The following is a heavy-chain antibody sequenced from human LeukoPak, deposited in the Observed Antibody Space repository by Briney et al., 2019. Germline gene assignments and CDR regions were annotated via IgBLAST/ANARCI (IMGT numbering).Heavy chain of an antibody. J-gene: IGHJ4*02. Sequence: GGSLRLSCAASGFTFSSYGMHWVRQAPGKGLEWVAVIWYDGSNKYYADSVKGRFTISRDNSKNTLYLQMNSLRAEDTAVYYCAKDSLIYCSGGSCYPDYWGRGTLVTVSS. V-gene: IGHV3-33*06. D-gene: IGHD2-15*01. CDR3: AKDSLIYCSGGSCYPDY. CDR2: IWYDGSNK. CDR1: GFTFSSYG.